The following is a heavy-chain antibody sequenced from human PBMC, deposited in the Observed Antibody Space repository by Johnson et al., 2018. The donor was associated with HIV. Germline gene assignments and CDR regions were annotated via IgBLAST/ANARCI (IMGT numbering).Heavy chain of an antibody. Sequence: GGGLVQPGGSLRLSCAASGFTFSNYWMSWVRQAPGKGLEWVANIKEDGSEEYYVDSVEGRLTVSRDNAKNSLYIQIDSLRAEDTAVYYCARDGIYSSPWDAFDIRGQGTMVTVSS. V-gene: IGHV3-7*05. CDR2: IKEDGSEE. D-gene: IGHD3-22*01. CDR1: GFTFSNYW. J-gene: IGHJ3*02. CDR3: ARDGIYSSPWDAFDI.